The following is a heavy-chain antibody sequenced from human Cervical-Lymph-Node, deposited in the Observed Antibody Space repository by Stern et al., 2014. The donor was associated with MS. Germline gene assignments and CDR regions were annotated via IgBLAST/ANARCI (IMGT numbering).Heavy chain of an antibody. Sequence: VQLVESGGGVVQPGRSLRLSCPASGFTFSSYGMHWVRQAPGKGLEWVAVLSYDGSNKYYADSVKGRFTISRDNSKNTLYLQMNSLRAEDTAVYYCAKDTATSTVTTPVEAFDIWGQGTMVTVSS. V-gene: IGHV3-30*18. D-gene: IGHD4-17*01. CDR1: GFTFSSYG. CDR2: LSYDGSNK. J-gene: IGHJ3*02. CDR3: AKDTATSTVTTPVEAFDI.